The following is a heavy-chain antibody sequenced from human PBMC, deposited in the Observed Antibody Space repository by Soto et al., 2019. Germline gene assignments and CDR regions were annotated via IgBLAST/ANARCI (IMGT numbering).Heavy chain of an antibody. D-gene: IGHD4-17*01. Sequence: ASVKVSCKASGGTFSSYAISWVRQAPGQGLEWMGGIIPIFGTANYAQKFQGRVTITADESTSTAYMELSSLRSEDTAVYYCARKGGLRVAKNWFDPWGQGTLVTVSS. CDR2: IIPIFGTA. CDR1: GGTFSSYA. CDR3: ARKGGLRVAKNWFDP. V-gene: IGHV1-69*13. J-gene: IGHJ5*02.